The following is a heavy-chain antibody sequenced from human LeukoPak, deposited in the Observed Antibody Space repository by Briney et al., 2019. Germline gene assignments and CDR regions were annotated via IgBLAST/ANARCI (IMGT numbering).Heavy chain of an antibody. Sequence: GRSLRLSCAASGFTFSDYGMHWVRQAPGKGLEWVAVIWYDGSNKYYADSVKGRFTISRDNSKNTLYLQMNSLRAEDTAVYYCARVLLPLYGMDVWGQGTTVTVSS. V-gene: IGHV3-33*08. J-gene: IGHJ6*02. CDR2: IWYDGSNK. CDR3: ARVLLPLYGMDV. CDR1: GFTFSDYG. D-gene: IGHD3-22*01.